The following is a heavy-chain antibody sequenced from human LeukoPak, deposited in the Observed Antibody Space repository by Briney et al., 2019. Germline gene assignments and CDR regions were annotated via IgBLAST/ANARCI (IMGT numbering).Heavy chain of an antibody. CDR2: INHSGST. CDR3: AKFPSYDSSGHDGFDV. Sequence: PSETLSLTCAVYGGSFSGYYWSWIRQPPGKGLEWIGEINHSGSTNYNPSLKSRVTISVDTSKNQFSLKLSSVTAADTAIYYCAKFPSYDSSGHDGFDVWGQGTRVTVS. D-gene: IGHD3-22*01. CDR1: GGSFSGYY. J-gene: IGHJ3*01. V-gene: IGHV4-34*01.